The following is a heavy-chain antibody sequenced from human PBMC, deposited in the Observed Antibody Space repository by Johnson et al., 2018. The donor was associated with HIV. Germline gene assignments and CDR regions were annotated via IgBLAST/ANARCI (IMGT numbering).Heavy chain of an antibody. Sequence: VQLVESGGGLVQPGGSLRLSCAASGFTFSTYAMHWVRQAPGKGLEWVAVISYDGSSKYYADSVKGRFTISRDNSKNTLYLQMNSLRAEDTAVYYCAREEIVVVTAMDAFDIWGQGTMVTVSS. CDR1: GFTFSTYA. J-gene: IGHJ3*02. CDR3: AREEIVVVTAMDAFDI. D-gene: IGHD2-21*02. V-gene: IGHV3-30*04. CDR2: ISYDGSSK.